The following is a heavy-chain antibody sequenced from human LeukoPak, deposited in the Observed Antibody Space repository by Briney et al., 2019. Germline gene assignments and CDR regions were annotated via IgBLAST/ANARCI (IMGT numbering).Heavy chain of an antibody. CDR1: GFTFSSYG. CDR2: ISYDGSNK. J-gene: IGHJ6*02. V-gene: IGHV3-30*03. D-gene: IGHD2-2*01. CDR3: AMISSTSFYYYGMDV. Sequence: PGGSLRLSCAASGFTFSSYGMHWVRQAPGKGLEWVAVISYDGSNKYYADSVKGRFTISRDNSKNTLYLQMNSLRAEDTAVYYCAMISSTSFYYYGMDVWGQGTTVTVSS.